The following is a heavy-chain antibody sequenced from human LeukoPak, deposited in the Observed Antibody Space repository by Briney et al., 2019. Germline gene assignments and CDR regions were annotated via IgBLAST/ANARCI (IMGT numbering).Heavy chain of an antibody. CDR1: GFTFSDYS. CDR2: ISSGSSTI. V-gene: IGHV3-11*04. CDR3: ARQIRRRGAFDI. J-gene: IGHJ3*02. Sequence: PGGSLRLSCAASGFTFSDYSMSWIRQAPGKGLEWVSYISSGSSTIYYADSVRGRFTISRDNAKNSLYLQMNSLRAEDTAVYYCARQIRRRGAFDIWGQGTMVTVSS.